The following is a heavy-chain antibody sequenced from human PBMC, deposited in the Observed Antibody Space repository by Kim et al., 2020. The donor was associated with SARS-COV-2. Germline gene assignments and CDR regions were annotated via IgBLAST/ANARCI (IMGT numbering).Heavy chain of an antibody. V-gene: IGHV3-30*18. D-gene: IGHD3-10*01. CDR2: ISYDGSNK. J-gene: IGHJ4*02. Sequence: GGSLRLSCAASGFTFSSYVMHWVRQAPGKGLEWVAVISYDGSNKYYADSVKGRSTISRDNSKNTLYLQMNSLRAEDTAVYYCAKDGGGKPLLWFGEAPVPLDYWGQGTLVTVSS. CDR3: AKDGGGKPLLWFGEAPVPLDY. CDR1: GFTFSSYV.